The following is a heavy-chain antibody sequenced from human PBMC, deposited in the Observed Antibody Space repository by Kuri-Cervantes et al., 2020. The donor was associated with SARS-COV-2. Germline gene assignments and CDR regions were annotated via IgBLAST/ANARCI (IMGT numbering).Heavy chain of an antibody. V-gene: IGHV3-21*01. CDR3: ARDRSSNWFSTRVAFDI. D-gene: IGHD6-13*01. Sequence: ESLKISCAASGFTFSSYSINWVRQAPGKGLEWVSSISSSTSYIYYEDSVKGRFTISRDNAKNSLYLQMNSLRAEDTAIYYCARDRSSNWFSTRVAFDIWGQGTMVTVSS. CDR1: GFTFSSYS. J-gene: IGHJ3*02. CDR2: ISSSTSYI.